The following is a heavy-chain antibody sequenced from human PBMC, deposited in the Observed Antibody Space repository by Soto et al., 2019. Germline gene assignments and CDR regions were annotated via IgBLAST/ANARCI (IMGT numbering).Heavy chain of an antibody. CDR3: ARESEDLTSNFDY. V-gene: IGHV3-21*06. CDR1: GFTFTRYS. J-gene: IGHJ4*02. CDR2: ISSTTNYI. Sequence: EVQLVESGGGLVKPGGSLRLSCAASGFTFTRYSMNWVRQAPGKGLEWGSSISSTTNYIYYGDSMKGRFTMSRDNAKNSLYLEMNSLRAEDTAVYYCARESEDLTSNFDYWCQGALVTVSS.